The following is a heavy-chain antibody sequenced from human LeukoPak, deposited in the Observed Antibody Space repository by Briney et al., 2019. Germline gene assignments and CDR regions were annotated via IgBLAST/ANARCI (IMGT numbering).Heavy chain of an antibody. Sequence: SETLSLTCAVYGGSFSGYYWSWIRQPPGKGLEWIGEINHSGSTNYNPSLKSRVTISVDTSKNQFSLKLSPVTAADTAVYYCASYRGAFFQHWGQGTLVTVSS. V-gene: IGHV4-34*01. J-gene: IGHJ1*01. CDR2: INHSGST. D-gene: IGHD4-23*01. CDR1: GGSFSGYY. CDR3: ASYRGAFFQH.